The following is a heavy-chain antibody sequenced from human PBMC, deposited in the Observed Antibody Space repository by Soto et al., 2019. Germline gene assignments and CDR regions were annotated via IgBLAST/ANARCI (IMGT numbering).Heavy chain of an antibody. V-gene: IGHV3-53*01. CDR3: ASVRGYSYGPYYYYGMDV. J-gene: IGHJ6*02. D-gene: IGHD5-18*01. CDR2: IYSGGST. Sequence: GGSLRLSCAASGFTVSSNYMSWVRQAPGKGLEWVSVIYSGGSTYYADSVKGRFTISRDNSKNTLYLQMNSLRAEDTAVYYCASVRGYSYGPYYYYGMDVWGQGTTVTVS. CDR1: GFTVSSNY.